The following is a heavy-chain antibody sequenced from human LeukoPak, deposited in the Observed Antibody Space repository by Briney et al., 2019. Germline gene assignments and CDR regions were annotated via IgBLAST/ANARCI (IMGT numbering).Heavy chain of an antibody. V-gene: IGHV5-51*01. D-gene: IGHD3-22*01. CDR2: IYPSDSDT. J-gene: IGHJ4*02. CDR3: ARRPTYYYDSSGYYQGYFDY. CDR1: GSSFTSYW. Sequence: GGSLKISCQGSGSSFTSYWIGWVRQMPGKGLEGMGIIYPSDSDTRYSPSFQGQVSISADKSNSTAYLQWSSLKASDTAMYYCARRPTYYYDSSGYYQGYFDYWGQGTLVTVSS.